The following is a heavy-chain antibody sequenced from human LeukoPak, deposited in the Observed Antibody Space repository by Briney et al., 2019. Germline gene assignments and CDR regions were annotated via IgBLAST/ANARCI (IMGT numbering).Heavy chain of an antibody. CDR1: GFTFSDYY. V-gene: IGHV3-11*01. J-gene: IGHJ4*02. D-gene: IGHD3-10*01. CDR2: ISSSGSTI. CDR3: ARVAGSITVYFDY. Sequence: GGSLRLSCAASGFTFSDYYMSWLRQAPGQGLEWVSYISSSGSTIYYADSVKGRFTISRDNAKNSLYLQMNSLRAEDKAGYYGARVAGSITVYFDYWGQGTLVTVSS.